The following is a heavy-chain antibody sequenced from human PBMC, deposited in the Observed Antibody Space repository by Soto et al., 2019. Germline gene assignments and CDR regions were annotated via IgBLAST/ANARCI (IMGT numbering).Heavy chain of an antibody. V-gene: IGHV4-61*05. D-gene: IGHD2-21*02. Sequence: ASETLSLTCTVSGGSITSSSYYWGWIRQPPGKGLEWIGYIYYSASTNYSPSLKSRVTISVDTSKNQFSLNLSSVTAADTAVYYCARHLPYCGGDCYSLDYWGQGTLVTVS. J-gene: IGHJ4*02. CDR3: ARHLPYCGGDCYSLDY. CDR1: GGSITSSSYY. CDR2: IYYSAST.